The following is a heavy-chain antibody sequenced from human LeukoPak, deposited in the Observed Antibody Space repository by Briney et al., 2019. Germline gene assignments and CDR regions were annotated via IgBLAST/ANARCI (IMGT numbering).Heavy chain of an antibody. CDR2: IYYSGST. CDR3: ARGPSGGYYYYYMDV. J-gene: IGHJ6*03. Sequence: SETLSLTCTVSGDSISIGGYYWTWIRQPPGKGPEWIGYIYYSGSTYYNPSLKSRVTISVDTSKNQFSLKLSSVTAADTAVYYCARGPSGGYYYYYMDVWGKGTTVTVSS. V-gene: IGHV4-30-2*01. CDR1: GDSISIGGYY. D-gene: IGHD3-10*01.